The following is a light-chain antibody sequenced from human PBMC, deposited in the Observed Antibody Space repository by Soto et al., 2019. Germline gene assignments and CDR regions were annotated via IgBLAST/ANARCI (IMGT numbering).Light chain of an antibody. CDR2: GAS. CDR3: QQYGSSALT. V-gene: IGKV3-20*01. CDR1: QSVSSIY. Sequence: EIRLTQSPGTLSLSTGERATLSCRASQSVSSIYLAWYQQKPGQAPRLLIYGASSRATGIPDRFSGSGSGTDFTLTISRLEPEDFAVYYCQQYGSSALTFGGGTKVDIK. J-gene: IGKJ4*01.